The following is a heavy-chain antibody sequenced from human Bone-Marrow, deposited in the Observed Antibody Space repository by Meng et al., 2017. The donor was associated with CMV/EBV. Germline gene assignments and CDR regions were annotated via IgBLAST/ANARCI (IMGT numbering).Heavy chain of an antibody. CDR2: ISSSISTI. D-gene: IGHD3-3*01. CDR3: AREALTYYDFWSGYYNYYYYGMDV. CDR1: GFTFSSYS. Sequence: GESLKISCAASGFTFSSYSMNWVRQAPGKGLEWVSYISSSISTIYYADSVKGRFTISRDNAKNSLYLQMNSLRAEDTAVYYCAREALTYYDFWSGYYNYYYYGMDVWGQGTTVTVSS. J-gene: IGHJ6*02. V-gene: IGHV3-48*04.